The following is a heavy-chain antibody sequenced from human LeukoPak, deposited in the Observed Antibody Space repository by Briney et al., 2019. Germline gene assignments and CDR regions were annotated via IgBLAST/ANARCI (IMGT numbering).Heavy chain of an antibody. CDR1: GYSFTSYW. CDR3: ARQPTDYGEYYFDY. D-gene: IGHD4-17*01. CDR2: TYPGDSDT. J-gene: IGHJ4*02. Sequence: GESLKISCKGSGYSFTSYWIGWVRQMPGKGLEWMGITYPGDSDTRYSPSFQGQVTISADKSISTAYLQWSSLKASDTAMYYCARQPTDYGEYYFDYGGRGPLVTVPS. V-gene: IGHV5-51*01.